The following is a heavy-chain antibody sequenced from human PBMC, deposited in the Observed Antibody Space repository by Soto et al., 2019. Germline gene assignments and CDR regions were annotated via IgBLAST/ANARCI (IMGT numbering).Heavy chain of an antibody. D-gene: IGHD6-19*01. J-gene: IGHJ4*02. CDR1: GGSISSDS. CDR2: SYYNGVT. Sequence: PSETLSLTCTVSGGSISSDSWIWIRQSPGKALEWIGYSYYNGVTKYNPSLKSRVTISVDTSQNQFSLKLTSVTAADTAVYYCARRSRSSSGWYFLDYWGQGTLVTVSS. V-gene: IGHV4-59*01. CDR3: ARRSRSSSGWYFLDY.